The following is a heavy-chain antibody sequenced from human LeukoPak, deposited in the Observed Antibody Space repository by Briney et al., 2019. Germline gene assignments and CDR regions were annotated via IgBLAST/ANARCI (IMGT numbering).Heavy chain of an antibody. CDR3: ARSSGVLRYFDCPRGTCDAFDI. CDR1: GGTFSSYA. J-gene: IGHJ3*02. Sequence: SVNVSCKASGGTFSSYAISWVRQAPGQGLEWMGGIIPIFGTANYAQKFQGRVTITADESTSTAYMELSSLRSEDTAVYYCARSSGVLRYFDCPRGTCDAFDIWGQGTMVTVSS. CDR2: IIPIFGTA. D-gene: IGHD3-9*01. V-gene: IGHV1-69*01.